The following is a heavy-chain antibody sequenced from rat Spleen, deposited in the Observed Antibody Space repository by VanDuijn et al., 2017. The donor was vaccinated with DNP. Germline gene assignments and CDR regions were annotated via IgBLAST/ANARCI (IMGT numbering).Heavy chain of an antibody. V-gene: IGHV3-1*01. CDR3: ARWTRYFDY. Sequence: EVQLQESGPGLVKPSQSLSLTCSVTGYSISSNYWGWIRKFPGNKMEYIGHISYSGSTNYNPSLKSRISITRDTSKNHFFLHLNSVTSEDTATYYCARWTRYFDYWGQGVMVTVSS. D-gene: IGHD1-7*01. CDR1: GYSISSNY. J-gene: IGHJ2*01. CDR2: ISYSGST.